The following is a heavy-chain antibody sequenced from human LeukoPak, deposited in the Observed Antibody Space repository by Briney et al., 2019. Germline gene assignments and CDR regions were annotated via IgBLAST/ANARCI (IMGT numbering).Heavy chain of an antibody. CDR3: AKGSGWEVSYYYYYMDV. D-gene: IGHD1-26*01. J-gene: IGHJ6*03. Sequence: GGSLRLSCAASGFTFSSYSMNWDRQAPGKGLEWVSSISSSSSYRYYADSVKGRFTISRDNAKNSLYLQMNSLRAEDTAVYYCAKGSGWEVSYYYYYMDVWGKGTTVTISS. CDR1: GFTFSSYS. V-gene: IGHV3-21*01. CDR2: ISSSSSYR.